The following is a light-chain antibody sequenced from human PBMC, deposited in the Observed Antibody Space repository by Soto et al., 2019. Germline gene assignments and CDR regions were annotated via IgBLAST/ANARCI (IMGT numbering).Light chain of an antibody. Sequence: QSALTQPRSVSGSPGQSVTISCTGTTSDVGGYNFVSWYQQHPGNAPKLMIYDVTKRPSGIPDRFSGSKSGNTASLTISGLQAEDEADYYCCSYAGTYTYVFGTWTKLTVL. CDR2: DVT. J-gene: IGLJ1*01. V-gene: IGLV2-11*01. CDR3: CSYAGTYTYV. CDR1: TSDVGGYNF.